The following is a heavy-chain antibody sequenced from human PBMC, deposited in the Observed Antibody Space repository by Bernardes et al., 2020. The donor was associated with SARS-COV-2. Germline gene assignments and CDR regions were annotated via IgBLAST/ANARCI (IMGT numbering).Heavy chain of an antibody. CDR1: GYSFTSYW. J-gene: IGHJ6*02. CDR2: IYPGDSDT. Sequence: GESLKISCKGSGYSFTSYWIGWVRQMPGKGLEWMGIIYPGDSDTRYSPSFQGQVTISADKSISTAYLQWSSLKASDTAMYYCARMPPPDFWSGYYYYYGMDVWGQGTTVTVSS. V-gene: IGHV5-51*01. CDR3: ARMPPPDFWSGYYYYYGMDV. D-gene: IGHD3-3*01.